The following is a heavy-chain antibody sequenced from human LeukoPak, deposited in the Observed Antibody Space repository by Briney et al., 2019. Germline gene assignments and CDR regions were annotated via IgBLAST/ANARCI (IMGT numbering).Heavy chain of an antibody. CDR3: TRGSDTYMDV. Sequence: PGGSLRLSCAASGFTFSSYDMHWIRQATGKGLEWVAAIGTAGDTYYPASVRGRFTVSRENARNSLSLQMNNLRAGDTAVYYCTRGSDTYMDVWGQGTTVTVSS. V-gene: IGHV3-13*01. J-gene: IGHJ6*03. CDR2: IGTAGDT. CDR1: GFTFSSYD. D-gene: IGHD3-22*01.